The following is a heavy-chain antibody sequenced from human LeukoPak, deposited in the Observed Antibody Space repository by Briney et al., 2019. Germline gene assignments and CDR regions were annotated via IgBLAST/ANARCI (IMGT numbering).Heavy chain of an antibody. D-gene: IGHD2-15*01. CDR3: VGLVVPGWFDP. J-gene: IGHJ5*02. Sequence: GSLRLSCAASGFSFSTYTMDWVRQPPGKGLEWIGSIYYSGSTYYNPSLNSRVTISVDTSKNQFSLKLSSVIATDTAVYYCVGLVVPGWFDPWGQGTLVTVSS. CDR1: GFSFSTYT. V-gene: IGHV4-39*01. CDR2: IYYSGST.